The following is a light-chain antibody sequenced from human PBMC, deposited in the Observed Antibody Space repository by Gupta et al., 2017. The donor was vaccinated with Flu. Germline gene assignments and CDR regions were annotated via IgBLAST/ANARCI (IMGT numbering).Light chain of an antibody. J-gene: IGKJ4*01. CDR1: QSISNN. Sequence: EIVLTQSPATLSLSPGEGATLSCRASQSISNNLAWYQQKPGQAPRLLIYDASNMATGIPARFSGSGSGTDFTLTISSLEPEDFAVYYCQQHSNWPLTFGGGTKVEIK. CDR2: DAS. CDR3: QQHSNWPLT. V-gene: IGKV3-11*01.